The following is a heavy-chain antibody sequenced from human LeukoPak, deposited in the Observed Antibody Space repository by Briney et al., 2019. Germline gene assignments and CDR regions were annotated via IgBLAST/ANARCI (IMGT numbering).Heavy chain of an antibody. CDR2: IIPLFGTA. D-gene: IGHD2-2*01. Sequence: ASVKVSFTASGGTFIMNDISWVRQAPGQGLEWMGGIIPLFGTAKNAQKFQGRVTITADKSTSTAYMELSSLGSEDTAVYYCASGRTDIVVVPATLRNYYFDYWGQGTLVTVSS. CDR1: GGTFIMND. CDR3: ASGRTDIVVVPATLRNYYFDY. V-gene: IGHV1-69*06. J-gene: IGHJ4*02.